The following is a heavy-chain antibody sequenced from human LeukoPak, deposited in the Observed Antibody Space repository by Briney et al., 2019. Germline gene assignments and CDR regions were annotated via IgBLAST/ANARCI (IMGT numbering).Heavy chain of an antibody. V-gene: IGHV4-39*01. Sequence: SETLSLTCTVSGGSISSSSYYWGWIRQPPGKGLECIGSIYYSGRTYYTPSLKSRVTISVDTSKNQFSLKLTSVTAADTAVYYCARIRYSENIDYWGQGTLVTVSS. D-gene: IGHD1-1*01. CDR2: IYYSGRT. J-gene: IGHJ4*02. CDR3: ARIRYSENIDY. CDR1: GGSISSSSYY.